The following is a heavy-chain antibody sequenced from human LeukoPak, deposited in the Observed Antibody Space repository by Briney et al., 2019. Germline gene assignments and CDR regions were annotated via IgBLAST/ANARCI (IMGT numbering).Heavy chain of an antibody. CDR3: ARGPPSGSYYYYYGMDV. CDR2: IYTSGST. D-gene: IGHD1-26*01. J-gene: IGHJ6*02. CDR1: GGSISSYY. V-gene: IGHV4-4*07. Sequence: SETLSLTCTVSGGSISSYYWSWIRQPAGKGLEWIGRIYTSGSTNYNPSLKSRVTISVDTSKNQFSLKLSSVTAADTAVYYCARGPPSGSYYYYYGMDVWGQGTTVTVSS.